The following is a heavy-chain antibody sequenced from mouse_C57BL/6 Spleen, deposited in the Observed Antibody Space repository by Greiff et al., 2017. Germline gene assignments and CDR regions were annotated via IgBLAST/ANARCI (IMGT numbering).Heavy chain of an antibody. CDR1: GYAFSSSW. V-gene: IGHV1-82*01. CDR2: IYPGDGDT. J-gene: IGHJ3*01. D-gene: IGHD2-1*01. Sequence: QVQLQQSGPELVKPGASVKISCKASGYAFSSSWMNWVKQRPGKGLEWIGRIYPGDGDTNYNGKFKGKATLTADKSSSTAYMQLSSLTSEDSAVYFCARGEDHGNSFAYWGQGTLVTVSA. CDR3: ARGEDHGNSFAY.